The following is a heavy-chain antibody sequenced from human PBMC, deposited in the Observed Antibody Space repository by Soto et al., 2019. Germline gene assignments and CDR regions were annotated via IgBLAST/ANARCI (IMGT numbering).Heavy chain of an antibody. CDR3: ARFYYYSSAYIPSPYNYYSGMDV. CDR2: IKQDGSEK. D-gene: IGHD3-22*01. Sequence: QGKGLEWVALIKQDGSEKYYVDSVKGRFTISRDNAKNSLYLQMNSLRAEDTAVYYCARFYYYSSAYIPSPYNYYSGMDVCGQGILVSVSS. J-gene: IGHJ6*02. V-gene: IGHV3-7*01.